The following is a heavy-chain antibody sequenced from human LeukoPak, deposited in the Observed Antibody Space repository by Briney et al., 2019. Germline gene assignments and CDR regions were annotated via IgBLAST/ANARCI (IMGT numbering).Heavy chain of an antibody. CDR3: ARDRAGYSSTYPDV. V-gene: IGHV4-59*01. Sequence: PSETLSLTCTVSGGSISSYYWSWIRQPPGKGLEWIGYIYYSGSTNYNPSLKSRVTISVDTSKNQFSLKLSSVTAADTAVYYCARDRAGYSSTYPDVWGQGTTVTASS. D-gene: IGHD6-13*01. CDR1: GGSISSYY. J-gene: IGHJ6*02. CDR2: IYYSGST.